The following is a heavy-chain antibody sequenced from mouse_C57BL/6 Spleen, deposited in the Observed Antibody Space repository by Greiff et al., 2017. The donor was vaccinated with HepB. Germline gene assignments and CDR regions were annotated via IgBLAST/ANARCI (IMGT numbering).Heavy chain of an antibody. CDR2: IDPENGDT. CDR3: TTGTDAMDY. V-gene: IGHV14-4*01. D-gene: IGHD4-1*01. J-gene: IGHJ4*01. Sequence: VQLQQSGAELVRPGASVKLSCTASGFNIKDDYMHWVKQRPEQGLEWIGWIDPENGDTEYASKFQGKATITADTSSNTAYLQLSSLTSEETAVYYCTTGTDAMDYWGQGTSVTVSS. CDR1: GFNIKDDY.